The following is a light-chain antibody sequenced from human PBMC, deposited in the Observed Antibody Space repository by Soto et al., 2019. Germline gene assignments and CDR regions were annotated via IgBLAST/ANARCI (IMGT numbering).Light chain of an antibody. CDR3: SSYTSSSTLV. J-gene: IGLJ1*01. V-gene: IGLV2-14*01. Sequence: QSVLTQPASVSGSPGQSITISCTGTSSDVGGYNYVSWYQQHQGKAPKLMIYDVSNRPSGVSNRFSGSKSGNTASLTISGLQAEDEADYYCSSYTSSSTLVFGTGTKVTVL. CDR1: SSDVGGYNY. CDR2: DVS.